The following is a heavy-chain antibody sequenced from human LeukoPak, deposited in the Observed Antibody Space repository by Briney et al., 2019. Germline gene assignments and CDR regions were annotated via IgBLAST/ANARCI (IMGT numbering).Heavy chain of an antibody. J-gene: IGHJ6*03. CDR1: GGTFSSYA. V-gene: IGHV1-69*06. CDR2: IIPIFGTA. D-gene: IGHD6-19*01. CDR3: ARTSYSSGQYYYYYYMDV. Sequence: SVKVSCKASGGTFSSYAISWVRQAPGQGLEWMGGIIPIFGTANYAQKFQGRVTITADKSTSTAYMELSSLRSEDTAVYYCARTSYSSGQYYYYYYMDVWGKGTTVTVSS.